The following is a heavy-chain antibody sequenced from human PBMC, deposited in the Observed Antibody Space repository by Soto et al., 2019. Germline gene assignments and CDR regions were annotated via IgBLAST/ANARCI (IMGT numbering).Heavy chain of an antibody. D-gene: IGHD4-17*01. CDR3: AHAGDYDLLTFDH. Sequence: QITLKESGPTLVRPAQTLTLTCDFSGFSLSTYHMGVAWIRQPPGKALEWFALIYWDDDKRYSPSLKDRLAISKDTSSNQVVLTITNIDPGDSATYFCAHAGDYDLLTFDHWGPGTLVTVSS. CDR1: GFSLSTYHMG. CDR2: IYWDDDK. J-gene: IGHJ4*02. V-gene: IGHV2-5*02.